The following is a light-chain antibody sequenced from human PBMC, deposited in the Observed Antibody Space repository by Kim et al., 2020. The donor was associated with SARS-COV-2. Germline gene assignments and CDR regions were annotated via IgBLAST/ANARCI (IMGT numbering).Light chain of an antibody. CDR2: GAS. Sequence: EIVLTQSPDTLSLSPGERATLSCRASQSVTSNYLAWYRQKPGQAPRLLIYGASSRATGIPDRFSARGSGTDFTLTISRLEPEDFAVYYCQQYSTSLYTFGQGTRLEI. J-gene: IGKJ2*01. CDR1: QSVTSNY. V-gene: IGKV3-20*01. CDR3: QQYSTSLYT.